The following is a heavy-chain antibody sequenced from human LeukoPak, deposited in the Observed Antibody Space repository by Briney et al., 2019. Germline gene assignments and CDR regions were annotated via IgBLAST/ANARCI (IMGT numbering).Heavy chain of an antibody. D-gene: IGHD3-10*01. CDR2: IYYSGST. V-gene: IGHV4-59*08. CDR3: ARHGGWFGDAFDI. J-gene: IGHJ3*02. Sequence: SETLSLTCTVSGGSISSYYWSWIRQPPGKGLEWIGYIYYSGSTNYNPSLKSRVTISVDTSKNQFSLKLSSVTAADTAVYYCARHGGWFGDAFDIWGQGTMVTVSS. CDR1: GGSISSYY.